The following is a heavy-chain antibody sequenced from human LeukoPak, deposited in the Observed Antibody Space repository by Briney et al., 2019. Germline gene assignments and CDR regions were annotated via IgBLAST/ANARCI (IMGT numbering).Heavy chain of an antibody. Sequence: GASVKVSCKASGYTFTGYYMHWVRQAPGQGLEWMGWINPNSGGTNYAQKFQGRVTMTRDTSISTAYMELSRLRSDDTAVYYCARDLTPLIVVVVAAPDYWGQGTLVTVSS. D-gene: IGHD2-15*01. J-gene: IGHJ4*02. CDR1: GYTFTGYY. CDR3: ARDLTPLIVVVVAAPDY. CDR2: INPNSGGT. V-gene: IGHV1-2*02.